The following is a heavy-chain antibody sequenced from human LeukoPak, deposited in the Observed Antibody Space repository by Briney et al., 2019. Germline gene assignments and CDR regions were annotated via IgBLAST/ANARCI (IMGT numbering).Heavy chain of an antibody. V-gene: IGHV1-2*04. D-gene: IGHD6-13*01. CDR3: ARGPIAAAGILSGP. J-gene: IGHJ5*02. CDR1: GYTFTCYY. Sequence: ASVKVSCKASGYTFTCYYMHWVRQAPGQGLEWMGWINPNSGGTNYAQKFQGWVTMTRDTSISTAYMELSRLRSDDTAVYYCARGPIAAAGILSGPWGQGTLVTVSS. CDR2: INPNSGGT.